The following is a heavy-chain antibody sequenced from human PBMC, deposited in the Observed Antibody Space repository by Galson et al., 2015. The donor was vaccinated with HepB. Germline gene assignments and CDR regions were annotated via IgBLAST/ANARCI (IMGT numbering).Heavy chain of an antibody. D-gene: IGHD6-19*01. CDR1: GFTFTSYW. V-gene: IGHV3-7*03. CDR3: ARNMRGGQWLVRDYYYYGMDV. CDR2: IKQDGSER. J-gene: IGHJ6*02. Sequence: SLRLSCAASGFTFTSYWMSWVRQAPGKGLEWVANIKQDGSERYYVDSVKGRFTISRDNAKNSLYLQMNSLRAEDTAVYYCARNMRGGQWLVRDYYYYGMDVWGQG.